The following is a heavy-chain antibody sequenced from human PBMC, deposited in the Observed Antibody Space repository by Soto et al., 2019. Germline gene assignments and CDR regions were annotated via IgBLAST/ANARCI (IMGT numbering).Heavy chain of an antibody. CDR2: ISWNSGSI. V-gene: IGHV3-9*01. CDR1: GFTFDDYA. Sequence: PGGSLRLSCAASGFTFDDYAMHWVRQAPGKGLEWVSGISWNSGSIGYADSVKGRFTISRDNAKNSLYLQMNSLRAEDTALYYCAKEIWFGDTYYFAYWGQGTLVTVSS. CDR3: AKEIWFGDTYYFAY. J-gene: IGHJ4*02. D-gene: IGHD3-10*01.